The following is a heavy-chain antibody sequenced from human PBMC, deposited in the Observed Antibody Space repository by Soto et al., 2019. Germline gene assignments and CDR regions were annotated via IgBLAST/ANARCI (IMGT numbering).Heavy chain of an antibody. V-gene: IGHV4-39*07. CDR1: GGSISNSNYY. CDR2: IYYTGNT. J-gene: IGHJ6*01. Sequence: PSETLSLTCNVSGGSISNSNYYWGWIRQPPGKGLEWIGSIYYTGNTYYNPSLKSRVTISVDKSKNQFSLKLSSVTAADTAVYYCARVGTYYYGSGSYDDYYYYYGMD. CDR3: ARVGTYYYGSGSYDDYYYYYGMD. D-gene: IGHD3-10*01.